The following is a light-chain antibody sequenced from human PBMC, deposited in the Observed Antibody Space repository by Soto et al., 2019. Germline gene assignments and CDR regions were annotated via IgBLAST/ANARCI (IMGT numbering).Light chain of an antibody. Sequence: QSALTQPASVSGSPGQSITISCTGSSSDIGSYSLVSWYQQYPGKAPRLLIYEATKLPSGVSHRFSASMSGNTASLTISGLRAEDEADYFCCSYARLSNFVNVLFGGGTKVTVL. CDR1: SSDIGSYSL. V-gene: IGLV2-23*02. CDR2: EAT. J-gene: IGLJ2*01. CDR3: CSYARLSNFVNVL.